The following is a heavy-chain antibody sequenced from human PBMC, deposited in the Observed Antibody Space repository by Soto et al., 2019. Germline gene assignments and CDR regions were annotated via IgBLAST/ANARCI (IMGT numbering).Heavy chain of an antibody. CDR2: IYPAASDA. V-gene: IGHV5-51*01. D-gene: IGHD5-12*01. CDR1: GYKFSSYW. Sequence: GESLKISCKASGYKFSSYWIAWLRQVPGKGLEWMGVIYPAASDARYSPSFQGQVTISVDNSISTAYLQWSSLKASDTAMYYCARVLCICSIGYTGSRPLFDFRGQGALDPVSS. CDR3: ARVLCICSIGYTGSRPLFDF. J-gene: IGHJ4*02.